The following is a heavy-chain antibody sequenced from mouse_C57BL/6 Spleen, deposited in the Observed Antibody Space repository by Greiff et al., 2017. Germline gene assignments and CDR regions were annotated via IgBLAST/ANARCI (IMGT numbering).Heavy chain of an antibody. V-gene: IGHV1-80*01. CDR2: IYPGDGDT. CDR1: GYAFSSYW. Sequence: VQLQQSGAELVKPGASVKISCKASGYAFSSYWMNWVKQRPGKGLEWIGQIYPGDGDTNYNGKFKGKATLTADKSSSTAYMQLSSLTSEDSAVYFCARGDYYGSSPVDYWGQGTTLTVSS. CDR3: ARGDYYGSSPVDY. J-gene: IGHJ2*01. D-gene: IGHD1-1*01.